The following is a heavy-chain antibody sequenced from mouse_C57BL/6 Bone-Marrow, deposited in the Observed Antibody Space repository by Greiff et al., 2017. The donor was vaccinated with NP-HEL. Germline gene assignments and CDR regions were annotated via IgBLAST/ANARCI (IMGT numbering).Heavy chain of an antibody. D-gene: IGHD1-1*01. CDR2: IDPNSGGT. CDR3: ARVLLRRDYAMDY. J-gene: IGHJ4*01. CDR1: GYTFTSYW. V-gene: IGHV1-72*01. Sequence: VKLQESGAELVKPGASVKLSCKASGYTFTSYWMHWVKQRPGRGLEWIGRIDPNSGGTKYNEKFKSKATLTVDKPSSTAYMQLSSLTSEDSAVYYCARVLLRRDYAMDYWGQGTSVTVSS.